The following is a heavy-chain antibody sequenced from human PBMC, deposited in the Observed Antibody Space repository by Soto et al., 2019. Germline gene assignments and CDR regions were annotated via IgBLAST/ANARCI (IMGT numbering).Heavy chain of an antibody. V-gene: IGHV1-69*02. D-gene: IGHD3-9*01. CDR3: ASLETDSLTGHICDY. J-gene: IGHJ4*02. CDR1: GGTFSSYT. CDR2: IIPILGIA. Sequence: QVQLVQSGAEVKKPGSSVKVSCKASGGTFSSYTISWVRQAPGPGLEWMGRIIPILGIANYAQKFQGRVTITADKSTSTAYMELSSLRSEDTAVYYCASLETDSLTGHICDYWGQGTLVTVSS.